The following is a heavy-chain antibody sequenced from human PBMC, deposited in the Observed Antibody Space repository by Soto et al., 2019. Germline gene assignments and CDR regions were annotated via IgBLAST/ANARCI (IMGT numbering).Heavy chain of an antibody. CDR3: ARTYYDFWSGSKLVRFRWFDP. D-gene: IGHD3-3*01. J-gene: IGHJ5*02. Sequence: ETLSLTCTVSGGSISSYYWSWIRQPPGKGLEWIGYIYYSGSTNYNPSLKSRVTISVDTSKNQFSLKLSSVTAADTAVYYCARTYYDFWSGSKLVRFRWFDPWGQGTLVTVSS. CDR1: GGSISSYY. CDR2: IYYSGST. V-gene: IGHV4-59*01.